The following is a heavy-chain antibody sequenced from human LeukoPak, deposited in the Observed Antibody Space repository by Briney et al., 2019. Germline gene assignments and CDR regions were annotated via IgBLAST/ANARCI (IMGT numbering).Heavy chain of an antibody. CDR2: ISYDGSNK. Sequence: PGRSLRLSCAASGFTFSSYGMHWVRQAPGKGLEWVAVISYDGSNKYYADSVKGRFTISRDNSKNTLYLQMNSLRAEDTAVYYCAKGSSCGGSCLPLYANYWGQGTLVTVSS. J-gene: IGHJ4*02. CDR1: GFTFSSYG. V-gene: IGHV3-30*18. D-gene: IGHD2-15*01. CDR3: AKGSSCGGSCLPLYANY.